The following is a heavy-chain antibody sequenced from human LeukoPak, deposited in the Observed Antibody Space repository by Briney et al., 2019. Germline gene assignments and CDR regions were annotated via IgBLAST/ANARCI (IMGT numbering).Heavy chain of an antibody. CDR3: ARASGPDYYDSSGFPNWYFDL. CDR2: IYSGGST. J-gene: IGHJ2*01. D-gene: IGHD3-22*01. CDR1: GFTVSSNY. V-gene: IGHV3-53*01. Sequence: PGGSLRLSCAASGFTVSSNYMSWVRQAPGEGLEWVSVIYSGGSTYYADSVKGRFTISRDNSKNTLYLQMNSLRAEDTAVYYCARASGPDYYDSSGFPNWYFDLWGRGTLVTVSS.